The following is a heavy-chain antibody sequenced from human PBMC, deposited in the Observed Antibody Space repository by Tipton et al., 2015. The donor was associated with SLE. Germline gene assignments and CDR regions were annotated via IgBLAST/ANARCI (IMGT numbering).Heavy chain of an antibody. CDR2: INHSGST. D-gene: IGHD2-15*01. CDR3: ARNPTSYCSGGSCYSPWFDP. V-gene: IGHV4-34*01. CDR1: GGSFSGYY. J-gene: IGHJ5*02. Sequence: GLVKPSETLSLTCAVYGGSFSGYYWSWIRQPPGKGLEWIGEINHSGSTNYNPSLKSRVTISVDTSKNQFSLKLSSVTAADTAVYYCARNPTSYCSGGSCYSPWFDPWGQGTLVTVSS.